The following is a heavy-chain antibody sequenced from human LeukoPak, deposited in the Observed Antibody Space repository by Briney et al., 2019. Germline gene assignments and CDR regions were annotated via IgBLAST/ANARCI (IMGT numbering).Heavy chain of an antibody. V-gene: IGHV3-33*06. CDR3: AKLHNLNCDY. D-gene: IGHD1-14*01. Sequence: QTGGSLRLSCAASGFTFSSYGMHWVRQAPGKGLEWVAVIWYDGSNKYYADSVKGRFTISRDNSKNTLYLQMNSLRPEDTAVYYCAKLHNLNCDYWGLGTLATVSS. CDR2: IWYDGSNK. J-gene: IGHJ4*02. CDR1: GFTFSSYG.